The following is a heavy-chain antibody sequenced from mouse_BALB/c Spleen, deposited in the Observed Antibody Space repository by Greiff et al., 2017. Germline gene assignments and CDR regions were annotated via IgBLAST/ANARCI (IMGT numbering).Heavy chain of an antibody. Sequence: EVQVVESGGDLVKPGGSLKLSCAASGFTFSSYDMSWVRQTPDKRLEWVATISSGGSYTYYPDSVKGRFPISRDNAKNTLYLQMSSLKSEDTAMYYYARTTADRGAMDYWGQGTSVTVSS. CDR3: ARTTADRGAMDY. V-gene: IGHV5-6*01. CDR2: ISSGGSYT. CDR1: GFTFSSYD. J-gene: IGHJ4*01.